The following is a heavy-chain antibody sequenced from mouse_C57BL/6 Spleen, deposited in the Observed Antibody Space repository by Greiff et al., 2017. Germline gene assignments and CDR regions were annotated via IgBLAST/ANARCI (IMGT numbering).Heavy chain of an antibody. Sequence: QVQLQQSGAELVKPGASVKISCKASGYAFSSYWMNWVKQRPGKGLEWIGQIYPGDGDTNYNGKFKGKATLTADKSSSTAYMQLSSLTSEDSAVYFCARSEGIYDGYGWYFDVWGTGTTVTVSS. J-gene: IGHJ1*03. CDR2: IYPGDGDT. V-gene: IGHV1-80*01. CDR3: ARSEGIYDGYGWYFDV. CDR1: GYAFSSYW. D-gene: IGHD2-3*01.